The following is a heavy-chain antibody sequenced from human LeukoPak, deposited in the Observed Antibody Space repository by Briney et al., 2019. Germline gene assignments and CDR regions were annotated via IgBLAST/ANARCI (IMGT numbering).Heavy chain of an antibody. V-gene: IGHV3-30*04. CDR2: ISYDGGNK. CDR1: GFTFSSYA. J-gene: IGHJ4*02. D-gene: IGHD6-13*01. Sequence: PGGSLRLSCVASGFTFSSYAMHWVRQAPGKGLEWVAVISYDGGNKYYAGSVKGRFTISRDNSKSTLYLQMNSLRVEDTAVYYCARNFGPYSSTWYSEDYWGQGTLVTVSS. CDR3: ARNFGPYSSTWYSEDY.